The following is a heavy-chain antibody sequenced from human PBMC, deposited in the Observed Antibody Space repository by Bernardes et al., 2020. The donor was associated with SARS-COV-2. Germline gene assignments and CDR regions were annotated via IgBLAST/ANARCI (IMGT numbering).Heavy chain of an antibody. D-gene: IGHD2-15*01. Sequence: ASLKVSCKASGYTFTSYGISWVRQAPGQGLEWMGWISAYNGNTNYAQKLQGRVTMTTDTSTSTAYMELRSLRSDDTAVYYCARDRRYCSGGSCYLDPWGQGTLVTVSS. V-gene: IGHV1-18*01. J-gene: IGHJ5*02. CDR2: ISAYNGNT. CDR3: ARDRRYCSGGSCYLDP. CDR1: GYTFTSYG.